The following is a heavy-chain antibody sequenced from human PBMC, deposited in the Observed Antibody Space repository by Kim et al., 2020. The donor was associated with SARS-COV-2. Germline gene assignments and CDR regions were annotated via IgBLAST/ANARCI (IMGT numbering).Heavy chain of an antibody. Sequence: GGSLRLSCAASQFVFKDFAMNWVRQAPGKGLEWVSAISGSGTNIYYAASVKGRFTISRDNSKNMLYLQMNDLRGEDTAVYYCAKGAMACNSTSCYAPYYYYYMDVWGKGTTVTVSS. CDR3: AKGAMACNSTSCYAPYYYYYMDV. CDR2: ISGSGTNI. D-gene: IGHD2-2*01. CDR1: QFVFKDFA. V-gene: IGHV3-23*01. J-gene: IGHJ6*03.